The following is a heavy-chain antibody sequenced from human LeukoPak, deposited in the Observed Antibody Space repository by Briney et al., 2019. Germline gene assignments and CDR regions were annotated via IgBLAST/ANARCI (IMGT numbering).Heavy chain of an antibody. J-gene: IGHJ3*02. V-gene: IGHV4-4*08. CDR2: IYSSGST. Sequence: SETLSLTCTVSGCSVTGYHWSWIRQPPGKGLEWIGYIYSSGSTEYKPSLKSRATISADTSKNQFSLKLTSVTAADTAIYYCARRNDFDIWGQGTMVTVSS. CDR3: ARRNDFDI. CDR1: GCSVTGYH.